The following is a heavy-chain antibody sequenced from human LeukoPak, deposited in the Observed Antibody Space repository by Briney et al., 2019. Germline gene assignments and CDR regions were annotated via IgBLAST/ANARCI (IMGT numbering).Heavy chain of an antibody. J-gene: IGHJ1*01. CDR3: HPLAFVTN. CDR1: GFTFGGRL. V-gene: IGHV3-74*01. Sequence: GGSLRLSCAVSGFTFGGRLMHWVRQAPGTGLVWVALIKDDGSTTDYADSVKGRFIASRDDAKNTVYLQMSSLRAEDTVVYYCHPLAFVTNWGQGTLVTVSS. CDR2: IKDDGSTT. D-gene: IGHD2-8*01.